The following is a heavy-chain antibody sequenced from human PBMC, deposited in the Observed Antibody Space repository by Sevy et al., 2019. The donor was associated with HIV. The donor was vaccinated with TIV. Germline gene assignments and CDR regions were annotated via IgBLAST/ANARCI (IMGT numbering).Heavy chain of an antibody. V-gene: IGHV3-7*01. Sequence: GGSLRLSCAASGVIFSNYWMSWVRQAPGKGLEWVANIKQDGSEKYYVDSVKGRFTISRDNAKNSLYLQMNSLRAEDTAVYYCVRAGGDTVVVTTAIGILVMDVWGQGTLVTVSS. CDR3: VRAGGDTVVVTTAIGILVMDV. J-gene: IGHJ6*02. CDR2: IKQDGSEK. CDR1: GVIFSNYW. D-gene: IGHD2-2*01.